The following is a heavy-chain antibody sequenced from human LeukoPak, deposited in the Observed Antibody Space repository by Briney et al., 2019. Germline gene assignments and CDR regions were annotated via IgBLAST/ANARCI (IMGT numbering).Heavy chain of an antibody. CDR1: VYSFISYW. V-gene: IGHV5-51*01. D-gene: IGHD3-22*01. CDR2: FYPVDSDT. Sequence: GEPLKISCKGSVYSFISYWFGWLGQMHGKGLEWMGIFYPVDSDTRYSPYFQGQVTISADKSLSTAYLQWSSLKASDTAMYYCARPTNYYDSSGFVGPLFDYWGQGTLVTVSS. J-gene: IGHJ4*02. CDR3: ARPTNYYDSSGFVGPLFDY.